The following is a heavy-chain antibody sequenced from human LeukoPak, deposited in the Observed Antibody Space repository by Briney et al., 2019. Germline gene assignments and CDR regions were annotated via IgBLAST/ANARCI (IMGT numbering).Heavy chain of an antibody. D-gene: IGHD6-6*01. CDR2: IYSGGST. CDR1: VLTVSSNY. CDR3: DSGFYGSLGVDY. V-gene: IGHV3-53*04. Sequence: GGSLRLSWAASVLTVSSNYMSWVRQAPGKGLEWVSVIYSGGSTYYADSVKGRFTISRHNSKNTLYLQMNSLRAEDTAVYYCDSGFYGSLGVDYSGQGTLVTVSS. J-gene: IGHJ4*02.